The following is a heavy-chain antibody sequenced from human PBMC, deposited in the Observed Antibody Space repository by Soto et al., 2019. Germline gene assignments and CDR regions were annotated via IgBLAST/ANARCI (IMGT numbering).Heavy chain of an antibody. CDR3: ARRGRLYDFWSGYSYYFDY. CDR1: GGSFSVYY. V-gene: IGHV4-34*01. CDR2: INHSGST. D-gene: IGHD3-3*01. J-gene: IGHJ4*02. Sequence: PXGTLSLTCAVYGGSFSVYYWSWMRQPPGKGLEWIGEINHSGSTNYNPSLKSRVTISVDTSKNQFSLKLSSVTAADTAVYYRARRGRLYDFWSGYSYYFDYWGQGTLVTVSS.